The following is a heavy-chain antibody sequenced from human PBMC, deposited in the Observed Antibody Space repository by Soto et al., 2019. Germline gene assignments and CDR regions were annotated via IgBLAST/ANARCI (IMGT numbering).Heavy chain of an antibody. CDR3: ARTKVDTAMVQYYYYYGMDV. CDR1: GGTFSSYA. D-gene: IGHD5-18*01. J-gene: IGHJ6*02. CDR2: IIPIFGTA. Sequence: QVQLVQSGAEVKKPGSSVKVSCKASGGTFSSYAISWVRQAPGQGLEWMGGIIPIFGTANYAQKFQGRVTITADESTSTAYMELSSLRSEDTAVYYCARTKVDTAMVQYYYYYGMDVWGQGTTVTVSS. V-gene: IGHV1-69*12.